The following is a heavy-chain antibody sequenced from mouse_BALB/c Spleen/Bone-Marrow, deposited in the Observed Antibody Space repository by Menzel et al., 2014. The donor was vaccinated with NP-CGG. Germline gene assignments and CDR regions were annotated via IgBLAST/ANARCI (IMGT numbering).Heavy chain of an antibody. Sequence: EVKLMESGGGLVKPGGSLKLSCAASGFTFSYYGMSWVRQSPEKRLEWVAEISSGGSYTYYPDTVTGRFTISRDSAKNTLYLEMSSLRSEDTAMYYCARDSSGYFDYWGQGTTLTVSS. V-gene: IGHV5-9-4*01. CDR3: ARDSSGYFDY. J-gene: IGHJ2*01. CDR1: GFTFSYYG. D-gene: IGHD3-1*01. CDR2: ISSGGSYT.